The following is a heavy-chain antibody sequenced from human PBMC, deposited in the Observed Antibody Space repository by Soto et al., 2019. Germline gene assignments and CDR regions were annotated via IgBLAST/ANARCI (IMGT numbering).Heavy chain of an antibody. Sequence: GGSLRLSCAASGFTFNNAWMSWVRQAPGKGLEWVGRIKTNTDGGTTDYAAPVKGRFTISRDDSKNTLYLQMDSLKTEDTAVYYCTRDRYIVVVLPAQLDYWGQGALVTVSS. D-gene: IGHD2-15*01. CDR3: TRDRYIVVVLPAQLDY. CDR1: GFTFNNAW. CDR2: IKTNTDGGTT. J-gene: IGHJ4*02. V-gene: IGHV3-15*01.